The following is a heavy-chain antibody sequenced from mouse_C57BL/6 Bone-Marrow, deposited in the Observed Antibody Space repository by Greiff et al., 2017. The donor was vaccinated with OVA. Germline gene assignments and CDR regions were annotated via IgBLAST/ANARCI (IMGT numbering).Heavy chain of an antibody. CDR2: IYPRSGNT. D-gene: IGHD1-1*01. V-gene: IGHV1-81*01. CDR3: ARSYYPWFAY. CDR1: GYTFTSYG. J-gene: IGHJ3*01. Sequence: VQLQQPGAELVKPGASVKLSCKASGYTFTSYGISWVKQRTGQGLEWIGEIYPRSGNTYYNEKFKGKATLTADKSSSTAYMELRSLTSEDSAVYFCARSYYPWFAYWGQGTLVTVSA.